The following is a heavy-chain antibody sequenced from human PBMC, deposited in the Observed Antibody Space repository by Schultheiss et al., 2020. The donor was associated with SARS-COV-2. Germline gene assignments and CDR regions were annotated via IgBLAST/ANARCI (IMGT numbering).Heavy chain of an antibody. Sequence: SETLSLTCTVSGGSISRYYWSWIRQPPGKGLEWIGYIYYSGSTNYKPSLKSRVTISVDTSMNQFSLKLSSVTAADTAVYYCARREGAFDIWGQGTTVTVSS. CDR1: GGSISRYY. CDR2: IYYSGST. J-gene: IGHJ3*02. CDR3: ARREGAFDI. V-gene: IGHV4-59*01.